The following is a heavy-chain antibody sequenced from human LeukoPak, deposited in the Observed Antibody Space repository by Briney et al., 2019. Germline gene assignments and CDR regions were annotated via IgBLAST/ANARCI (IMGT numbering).Heavy chain of an antibody. J-gene: IGHJ4*02. V-gene: IGHV3-23*01. CDR1: GSTFNIYA. CDR2: IGGSGGST. Sequence: GGSLRLSCAASGSTFNIYAMSWVRQAPGKGLEWVSGIGGSGGSTYYADSVKGLFTISRDNSKNTLYLQMNSLRAEDTAVYYCAKYGDGYPYFFDYWGQGALVTVSS. CDR3: AKYGDGYPYFFDY. D-gene: IGHD5-24*01.